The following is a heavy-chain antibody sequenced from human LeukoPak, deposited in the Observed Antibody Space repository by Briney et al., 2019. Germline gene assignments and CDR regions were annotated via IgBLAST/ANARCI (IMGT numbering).Heavy chain of an antibody. D-gene: IGHD5-18*01. CDR2: INPNSGGT. J-gene: IGHJ4*02. V-gene: IGHV1-2*02. CDR3: ARDQHATAMVGSTRYDY. CDR1: GYTFTAYY. Sequence: ASVKVSCKASGYTFTAYYMHWVRQAPGQGLEWMGWINPNSGGTNYAQKFQGRVTMTRDTSISTAYMELSRLTSDDTAVYYCARDQHATAMVGSTRYDYWGQGTLVTVSS.